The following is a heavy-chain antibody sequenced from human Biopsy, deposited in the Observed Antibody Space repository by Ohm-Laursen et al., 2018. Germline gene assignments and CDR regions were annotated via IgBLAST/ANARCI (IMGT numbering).Heavy chain of an antibody. J-gene: IGHJ4*02. CDR1: GFTFSSYG. CDR3: AKTFHGSSFLYDY. Sequence: SLRLSCAASGFTFSSYGMSWVRQALGKGLEWVSVLSGSGGTTYYADSVKGRFTISRDNSKNTLYLQMNSLTAEDTAVYYCAKTFHGSSFLYDYWGQGTLVTVSS. CDR2: LSGSGGTT. D-gene: IGHD2-15*01. V-gene: IGHV3-23*01.